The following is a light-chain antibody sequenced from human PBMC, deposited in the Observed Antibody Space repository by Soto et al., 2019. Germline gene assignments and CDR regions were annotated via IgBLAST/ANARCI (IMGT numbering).Light chain of an antibody. J-gene: IGKJ4*01. CDR2: DAS. CDR1: QSISRW. CDR3: QQYNTYSSLT. V-gene: IGKV1-5*01. Sequence: DIQITQSPSTLSASVGDGVTITCRASQSISRWLACYQQKPGTATKLMIYDASSLESGVPSRFSGSGSGTEFTLTISSLQPDDFATYYCQQYNTYSSLTFGGGTKVDI.